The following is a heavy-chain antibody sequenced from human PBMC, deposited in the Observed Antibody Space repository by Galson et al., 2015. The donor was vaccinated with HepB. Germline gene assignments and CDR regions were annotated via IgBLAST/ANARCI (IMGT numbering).Heavy chain of an antibody. V-gene: IGHV3-23*01. Sequence: LRLSCAASGFTFTSYAMSWVRQAPGKGLEWVSGISGSGDGTYYADSVKGRFTIARDNSKNTLYLQLNSLRAEDSAVYYCAKGFYYGSGSYPSYYHYYMDVWGKGTTVTVSS. J-gene: IGHJ6*03. D-gene: IGHD3-10*01. CDR3: AKGFYYGSGSYPSYYHYYMDV. CDR1: GFTFTSYA. CDR2: ISGSGDGT.